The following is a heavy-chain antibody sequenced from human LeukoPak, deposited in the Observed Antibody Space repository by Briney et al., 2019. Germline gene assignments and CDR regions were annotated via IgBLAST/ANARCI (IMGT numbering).Heavy chain of an antibody. Sequence: SVKVSCKASGGTFSTYYAISWVRQAPGQGLEWMGRIIPILGIANYAQKFQGRVTITADKSTSTAYMELSSLRSEDTAVYYCARGPHERSGYPDDWGQGTLVTVSS. D-gene: IGHD3-22*01. CDR3: ARGPHERSGYPDD. CDR1: GGTFSTYYA. V-gene: IGHV1-69*04. J-gene: IGHJ4*02. CDR2: IIPILGIA.